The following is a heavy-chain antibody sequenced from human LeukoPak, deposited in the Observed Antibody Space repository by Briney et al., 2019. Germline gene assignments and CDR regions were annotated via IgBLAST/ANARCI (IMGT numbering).Heavy chain of an antibody. Sequence: ASVKVSCKASGYTFTGYYMHWVRQAPGQGLEWMGWINPNSGGTNYAQKFQGRVTMTEDTSTDTAYMELSSLRSEDTAVYYCATEYYYDSSGYSLQHWGQGTLVTVSS. CDR1: GYTFTGYY. V-gene: IGHV1-2*02. CDR3: ATEYYYDSSGYSLQH. D-gene: IGHD3-22*01. J-gene: IGHJ1*01. CDR2: INPNSGGT.